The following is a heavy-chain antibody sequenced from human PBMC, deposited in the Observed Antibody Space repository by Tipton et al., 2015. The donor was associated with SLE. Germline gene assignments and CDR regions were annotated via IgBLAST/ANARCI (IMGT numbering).Heavy chain of an antibody. J-gene: IGHJ3*01. CDR3: ARGMRYCSGGSCYGCSFDV. D-gene: IGHD2-15*01. V-gene: IGHV4-59*11. CDR1: GGSISSHY. Sequence: LRLSCTVSGGSISSHYWSWIQQPPGKGLEWIGYIYYSGSTNYNPSLKSRVTISVDTSKNQFSLKLSSVTAADTAVYYCARGMRYCSGGSCYGCSFDVWGQGTMVTVSS. CDR2: IYYSGST.